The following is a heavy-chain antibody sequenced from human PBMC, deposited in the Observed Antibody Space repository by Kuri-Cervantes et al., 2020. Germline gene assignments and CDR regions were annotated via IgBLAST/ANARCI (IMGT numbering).Heavy chain of an antibody. D-gene: IGHD2-15*01. Sequence: SETLSLTCTVSGVSISSYYWTWIRQPPGKGLEWIGNIYYSERTNYNPSLQSRVTISVDTSKSQFSLKLSSVTAADTAVYYCARRLSYSGHEIDYWGQGTLVTVSS. CDR2: IYYSERT. CDR3: ARRLSYSGHEIDY. V-gene: IGHV4-59*12. J-gene: IGHJ4*02. CDR1: GVSISSYY.